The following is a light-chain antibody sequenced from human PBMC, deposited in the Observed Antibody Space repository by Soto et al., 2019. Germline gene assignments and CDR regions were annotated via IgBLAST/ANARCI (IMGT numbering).Light chain of an antibody. CDR2: AAT. CDR1: QSISGY. Sequence: DIQMTQSPSSLSASVGDRVTITCRASQSISGYLSWYQQRPGRAPKLLIYAATRLQSGVPSRFSGSGSGTDFTLTISSLQPEDLAPYYCLQSYIIPYTLGQGTKLEIK. J-gene: IGKJ2*01. CDR3: LQSYIIPYT. V-gene: IGKV1-39*01.